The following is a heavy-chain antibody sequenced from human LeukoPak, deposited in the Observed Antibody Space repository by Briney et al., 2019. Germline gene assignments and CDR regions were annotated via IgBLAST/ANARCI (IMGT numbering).Heavy chain of an antibody. CDR1: GFIFSTYA. V-gene: IGHV3-30-3*01. CDR2: ISSDGSDK. CDR3: ARDLIREGSIDY. J-gene: IGHJ4*02. Sequence: GGSLRLSCGASGFIFSTYAMHWVRQAPGTGLEWVAVISSDGSDKYYSDSVKGRFTISRDNSENTFYLQMNFLRVEDTAVYYCARDLIREGSIDYWGQGTLVTVS. D-gene: IGHD2-15*01.